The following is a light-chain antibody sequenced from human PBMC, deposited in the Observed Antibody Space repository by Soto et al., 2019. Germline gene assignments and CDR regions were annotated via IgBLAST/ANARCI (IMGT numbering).Light chain of an antibody. CDR1: QSINSW. J-gene: IGKJ4*01. CDR2: QAS. Sequence: DIQMTQSPSTLSASVGDRVTITCRASQSINSWLAWYQQKTGKAAKLLIYQASSLERGVPSRISGSGSGTELTLTISKLQPDDFATYYCQQYNSYCTFGGGTKVEIK. CDR3: QQYNSYCT. V-gene: IGKV1-5*03.